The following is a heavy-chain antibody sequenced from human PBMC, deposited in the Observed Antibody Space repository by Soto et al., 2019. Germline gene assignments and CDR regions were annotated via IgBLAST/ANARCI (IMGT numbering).Heavy chain of an antibody. CDR1: GFTFSSYA. D-gene: IGHD2-15*01. CDR3: AKDHPSTVVTRRRYYYYGMDV. V-gene: IGHV3-23*01. J-gene: IGHJ6*02. Sequence: EVQLLESGGGLVQPGGSLRLSCAASGFTFSSYAMSWVRQAPGKGLEWVSAISGSGGSTYYADSVKGRFTISRDNSKNTLYLQMNSLRAEDTAVYYCAKDHPSTVVTRRRYYYYGMDVWGQGTTVTVSS. CDR2: ISGSGGST.